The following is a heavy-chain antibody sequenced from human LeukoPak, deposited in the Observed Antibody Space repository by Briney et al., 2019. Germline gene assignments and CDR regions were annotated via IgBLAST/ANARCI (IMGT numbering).Heavy chain of an antibody. J-gene: IGHJ4*02. CDR2: INPNNGGT. CDR3: LRDLTYGGISSPDC. D-gene: IGHD4/OR15-4a*01. CDR1: GYTFTDYY. V-gene: IGHV1-2*02. Sequence: AASVKASCKASGYTFTDYYMHWVRQAPGQGLEWMGWINPNNGGTTYAQKFQGRVTMTRDTSISTAYMELGRLTSDDTAMYFCLRDLTYGGISSPDCWGQGSLVTVSS.